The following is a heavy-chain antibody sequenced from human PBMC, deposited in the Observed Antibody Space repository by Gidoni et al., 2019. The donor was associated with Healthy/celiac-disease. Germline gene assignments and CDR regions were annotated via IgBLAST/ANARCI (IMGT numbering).Heavy chain of an antibody. D-gene: IGHD6-13*01. J-gene: IGHJ4*02. V-gene: IGHV1-46*01. CDR3: ARRVAAAGIDY. CDR1: GYTFTSYY. Sequence: QVQLVQSGAEVKKPGASVKVACKASGYTFTSYYMHLVRQSPGQGLEWMGIINPRGGSTSYAQKFQGRVTMTKDTSTSTVYMELSSLRSEDTAVYYCARRVAAAGIDYWGQGTLVTVSS. CDR2: INPRGGST.